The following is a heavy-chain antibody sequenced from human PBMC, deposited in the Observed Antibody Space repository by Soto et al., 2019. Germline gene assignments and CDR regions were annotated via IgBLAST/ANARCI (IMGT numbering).Heavy chain of an antibody. J-gene: IGHJ5*02. CDR1: GGTFSSYA. D-gene: IGHD4-17*01. Sequence: VKVSCKASGGTFSSYAISWVRQAPGQGLEWMGGIIPIFGTANYAQKFQGRVTITADESTSTAYMELSSLRSEDTAVYYCARDTTVTTKGWFDPWGQGTLVTVSS. CDR2: IIPIFGTA. CDR3: ARDTTVTTKGWFDP. V-gene: IGHV1-69*13.